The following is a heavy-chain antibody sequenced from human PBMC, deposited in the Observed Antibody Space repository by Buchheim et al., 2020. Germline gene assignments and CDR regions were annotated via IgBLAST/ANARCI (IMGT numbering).Heavy chain of an antibody. V-gene: IGHV4-30-2*01. D-gene: IGHD3-22*01. Sequence: QLLLQESGSGLVKPSQTLSLTCAVSGGSISSGGYSWSWIRQPPGKGLEWIGYIYHSGSTYYNPSLKSRVTISVDRSKNQFSLKLSSVTAADTAVYYCARARYTFYYDSSGSDAFDIWGQGT. CDR3: ARARYTFYYDSSGSDAFDI. CDR1: GGSISSGGYS. J-gene: IGHJ3*02. CDR2: IYHSGST.